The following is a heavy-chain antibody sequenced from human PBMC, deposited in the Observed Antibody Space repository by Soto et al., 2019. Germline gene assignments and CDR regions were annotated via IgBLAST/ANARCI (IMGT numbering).Heavy chain of an antibody. CDR2: IYYSGTT. J-gene: IGHJ5*02. V-gene: IGHV4-59*01. Sequence: QVQLQESGPGLVKPSETLSLTCTVSGGSISSYYWSWIRQPSGKGLEWIGHIYYSGTTYYNSSLKSRVTISVDXSKYQXXLNLSFVTAADTAVYYCARVRDCSGGTCYSWWFDPWGQGTLVTVSS. CDR1: GGSISSYY. D-gene: IGHD2-15*01. CDR3: ARVRDCSGGTCYSWWFDP.